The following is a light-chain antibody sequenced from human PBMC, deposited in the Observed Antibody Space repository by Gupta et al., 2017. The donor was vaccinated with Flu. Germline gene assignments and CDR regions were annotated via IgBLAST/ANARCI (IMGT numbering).Light chain of an antibody. CDR2: GAS. CDR3: QQSNSFPFA. CDR1: QDINRW. Sequence: DIQMTQSPSSLSASLGDTVTITCRASQDINRWLAWYQQKPGKAPKLLIYGASTLQSGAPSRFSGSGSGTDFSLTITSLQPEDFATYYCQQSNSFPFAFGRGTKVEIK. J-gene: IGKJ4*01. V-gene: IGKV1-12*02.